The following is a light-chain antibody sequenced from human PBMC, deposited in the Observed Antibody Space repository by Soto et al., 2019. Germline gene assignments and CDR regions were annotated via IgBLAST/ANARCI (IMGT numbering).Light chain of an antibody. V-gene: IGKV3-15*01. CDR2: RAS. CDR1: QHVSSN. J-gene: IGKJ2*01. Sequence: EIVMTQSPATLSVSPGGSATLSCRASQHVSSNFAWYRQKPGQAPTLLIYRASTRATGIPARFSGSGSGTQFTLTILSLQSEHFAVYYCQQYNNWPYTFGQGTKLEIK. CDR3: QQYNNWPYT.